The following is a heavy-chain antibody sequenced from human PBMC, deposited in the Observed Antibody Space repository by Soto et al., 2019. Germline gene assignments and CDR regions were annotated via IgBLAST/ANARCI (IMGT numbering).Heavy chain of an antibody. CDR3: ASLPQLVGYFYYYMDV. V-gene: IGHV1-18*01. Sequence: QVQLLQSGAEVKKPGASVKVSCKASGYTFTNYGITWVRQAPGQGLEWMGWISAYNGNTHYTQRLQGRVTMTTDTSTSTAYMELRGLRSDDTAVYYCASLPQLVGYFYYYMDVWGKGTTVTVSS. D-gene: IGHD6-6*01. J-gene: IGHJ6*03. CDR1: GYTFTNYG. CDR2: ISAYNGNT.